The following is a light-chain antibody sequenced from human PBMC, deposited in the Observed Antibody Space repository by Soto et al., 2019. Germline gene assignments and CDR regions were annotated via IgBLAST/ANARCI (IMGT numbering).Light chain of an antibody. Sequence: EIVMTQSPATLSVSPGERATLSCRASQSVNKNLAWYQQKPGQAPRLLIYGASARATGIPARFSGSGSGTEFTLTISSLQSEDFAIYYCQQYNNWPLSFGGGTKVEIK. CDR2: GAS. CDR3: QQYNNWPLS. J-gene: IGKJ4*01. V-gene: IGKV3-15*01. CDR1: QSVNKN.